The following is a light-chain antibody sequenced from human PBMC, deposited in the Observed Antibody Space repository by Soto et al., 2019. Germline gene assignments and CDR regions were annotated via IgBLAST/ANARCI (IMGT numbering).Light chain of an antibody. V-gene: IGLV2-14*01. CDR2: EVS. Sequence: QSALTQPASLSGSPGQSITISCTGTSSDVGGYNYVSWYQQHPGKAPKLMIYEVSNRPSGVSNRFSGSKSGNTASLTISGLQAEDEADYYCSSSTSSDTLLFGGGTKLTVL. CDR3: SSSTSSDTLL. CDR1: SSDVGGYNY. J-gene: IGLJ2*01.